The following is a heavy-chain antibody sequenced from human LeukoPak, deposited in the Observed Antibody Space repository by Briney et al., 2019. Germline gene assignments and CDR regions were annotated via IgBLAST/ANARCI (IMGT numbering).Heavy chain of an antibody. CDR1: GFTFDDYT. J-gene: IGHJ4*02. Sequence: PGGSLRLSCGASGFTFDDYTMHWVRHRPGKRLEWVSLITWNGGTTYYSDSVKGRFIISRDNTKNSLFLQMNSLRTEDTALYFCARLGTGYCSSTSCEETYWGRGTRVTVSS. CDR3: ARLGTGYCSSTSCEETY. CDR2: ITWNGGTT. V-gene: IGHV3-43*01. D-gene: IGHD2-2*03.